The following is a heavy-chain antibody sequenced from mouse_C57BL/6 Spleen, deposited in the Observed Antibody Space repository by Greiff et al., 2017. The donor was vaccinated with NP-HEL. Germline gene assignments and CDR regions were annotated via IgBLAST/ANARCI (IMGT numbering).Heavy chain of an antibody. CDR3: ARGEDYGYGFAY. Sequence: VQLQQPGAELVKPGASVKLSCKASGYTFTSYWMPWVKQRPGQGLEWIGEIDPSDSYTNSNQKFKGKAKLTVATSTRTAYMQLSSLTAEDSAVYYCARGEDYGYGFAYWGQGTLVTVSA. D-gene: IGHD2-2*01. CDR2: IDPSDSYT. J-gene: IGHJ3*01. V-gene: IGHV1-50*01. CDR1: GYTFTSYW.